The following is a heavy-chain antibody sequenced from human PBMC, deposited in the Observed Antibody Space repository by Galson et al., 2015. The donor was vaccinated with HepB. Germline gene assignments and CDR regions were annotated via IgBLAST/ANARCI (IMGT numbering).Heavy chain of an antibody. CDR2: ISAYNGNT. V-gene: IGHV1-18*01. J-gene: IGHJ4*02. D-gene: IGHD6-13*01. CDR3: ARSGTAAGFLGH. CDR1: GYTFTNYN. Sequence: SVKVSCKASGYTFTNYNINWVRQAPGQGLQWMGWISAYNGNTNYAQKFQGRVTMTTDTSTSTAYMELRNLRSGDTAVYYCARSGTAAGFLGHWGQGTLVTVSS.